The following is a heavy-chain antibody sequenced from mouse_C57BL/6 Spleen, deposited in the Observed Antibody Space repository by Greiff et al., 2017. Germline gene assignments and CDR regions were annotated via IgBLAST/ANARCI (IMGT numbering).Heavy chain of an antibody. J-gene: IGHJ4*01. D-gene: IGHD1-1*02. Sequence: QVQLQQPGAELVMPGASVKLSCKASGYTFTSYWMHWVKQRPGQGLEWIGEIDPSDSYTNYNQKFKGKSTLTVDKSSSTAYMQLSSLTSEDSAVYYCARKGVLFYAMDYWGQGTSGTVSS. CDR2: IDPSDSYT. CDR1: GYTFTSYW. V-gene: IGHV1-69*01. CDR3: ARKGVLFYAMDY.